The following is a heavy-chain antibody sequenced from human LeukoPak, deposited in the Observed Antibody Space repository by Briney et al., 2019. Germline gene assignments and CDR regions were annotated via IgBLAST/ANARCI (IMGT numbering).Heavy chain of an antibody. Sequence: PSETLSLTCAVYGGSFSGYYWSWIRQPPGKGLEWIGEINHSGSTNYNPSLKSRVTISVDTSKNQFSLKLSSVTAADTAVYYCARGTSSCYSHWGQGTLVTVSS. V-gene: IGHV4-34*01. CDR3: ARGTSSCYSH. D-gene: IGHD2-15*01. CDR2: INHSGST. CDR1: GGSFSGYY. J-gene: IGHJ4*02.